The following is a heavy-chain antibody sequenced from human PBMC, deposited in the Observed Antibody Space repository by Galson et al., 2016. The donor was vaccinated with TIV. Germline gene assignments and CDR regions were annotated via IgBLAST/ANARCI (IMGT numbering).Heavy chain of an antibody. Sequence: SLRLSCAASGFTFSSYAMSWVRQAPGKGLEWVSGISGSGFSTFYADSGKGRFTISRDNSKNTLDLQMNSLRAEETAIYYCAKDTGSQPRNWFDPWGQGTLSPSPQ. V-gene: IGHV3-23*01. D-gene: IGHD7-27*01. CDR2: ISGSGFST. CDR1: GFTFSSYA. J-gene: IGHJ5*02. CDR3: AKDTGSQPRNWFDP.